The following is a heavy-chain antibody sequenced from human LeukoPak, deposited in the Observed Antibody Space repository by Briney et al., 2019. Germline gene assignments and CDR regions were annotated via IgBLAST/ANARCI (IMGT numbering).Heavy chain of an antibody. CDR1: GFTFSSYW. J-gene: IGHJ4*02. V-gene: IGHV3-7*03. D-gene: IGHD1-1*01. CDR3: ARAGRSSPNPGTTPRHYFDY. Sequence: QSGGSLRLSCAASGFTFSSYWMSWVRQAPGKGLEWVANIKQDGSEKYYVDSVKGRFTISRDNAKNSLYLQMNSLRAEDTAVYYCARAGRSSPNPGTTPRHYFDYWGQGTLVTVSS. CDR2: IKQDGSEK.